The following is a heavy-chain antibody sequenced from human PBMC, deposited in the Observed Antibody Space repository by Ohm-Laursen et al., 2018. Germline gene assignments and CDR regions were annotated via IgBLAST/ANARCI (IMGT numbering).Heavy chain of an antibody. CDR3: AKDAKPRAYYFDY. V-gene: IGHV3-30*18. Sequence: FLRLSCAASGFTFSSYGMHWVRQAPGKGLEWVAVISYDGSNKYYADSVKGRFTISRDNSKNTLYLQMNSLRAEDTAVYYCAKDAKPRAYYFDYWGQGTLVTVSS. CDR1: GFTFSSYG. CDR2: ISYDGSNK. J-gene: IGHJ4*02.